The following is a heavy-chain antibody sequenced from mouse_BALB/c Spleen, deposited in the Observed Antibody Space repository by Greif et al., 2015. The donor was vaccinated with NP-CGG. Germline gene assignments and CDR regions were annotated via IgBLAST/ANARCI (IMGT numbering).Heavy chain of an antibody. Sequence: VHLVESGAELVKPGASVKLSCKASGYTFTSYYMYWVKQRPGQGLEWIGEINPSNGGTNFNEKFKSKATLTVDKSSSTAYIQLSSLTSEDSAVYYCTRAGYYPIDYWGQGISVTVSS. CDR3: TRAGYYPIDY. J-gene: IGHJ4*01. CDR2: INPSNGGT. CDR1: GYTFTSYY. V-gene: IGHV1S81*02.